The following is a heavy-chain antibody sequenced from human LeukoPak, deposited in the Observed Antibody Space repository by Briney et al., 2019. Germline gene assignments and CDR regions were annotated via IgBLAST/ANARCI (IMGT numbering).Heavy chain of an antibody. D-gene: IGHD2-2*01. CDR3: ARDRYCSSVSCYGGNWFDP. CDR2: IIPIFGTA. J-gene: IGHJ5*02. V-gene: IGHV1-69*13. CDR1: GGTFSSYA. Sequence: SVKVSCKASGGTFSSYAISWVRQAPGQGLEWMGGIIPIFGTANYAQKFQGRVTITADESTSTAYMELSSLRSEDTAVYYCARDRYCSSVSCYGGNWFDPWGQGTLVTVSS.